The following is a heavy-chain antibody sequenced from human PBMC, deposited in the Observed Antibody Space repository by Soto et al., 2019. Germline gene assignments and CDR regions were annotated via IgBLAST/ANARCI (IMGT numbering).Heavy chain of an antibody. J-gene: IGHJ5*02. Sequence: GGSLELSCAASGFPFSSYSMNWVRQAPGKGLEWVSYISSSSSTIYYADSVKGRFTISRDNAKNSLYLQMNSLRAEDTAVYYCAREADYVNWFDPWVQGTLVTVSS. D-gene: IGHD4-17*01. V-gene: IGHV3-48*01. CDR3: AREADYVNWFDP. CDR1: GFPFSSYS. CDR2: ISSSSSTI.